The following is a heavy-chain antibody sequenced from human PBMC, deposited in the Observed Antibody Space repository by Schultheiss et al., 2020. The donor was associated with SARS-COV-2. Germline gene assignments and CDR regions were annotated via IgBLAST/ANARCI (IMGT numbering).Heavy chain of an antibody. J-gene: IGHJ5*02. V-gene: IGHV5-51*01. Sequence: GESLKISCKGSGYSFTTYWIGWVRQMPGKGLEWMGIIYPGDSDTRYSPSFQGQVTISADKSISTAYLQWSSLKASDTAMYYCARLSERLGYSGYPWGQGTLVTVSS. CDR3: ARLSERLGYSGYP. D-gene: IGHD1-26*01. CDR2: IYPGDSDT. CDR1: GYSFTTYW.